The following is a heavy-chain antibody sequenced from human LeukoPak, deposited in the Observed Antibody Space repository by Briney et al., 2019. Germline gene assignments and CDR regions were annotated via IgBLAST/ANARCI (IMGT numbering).Heavy chain of an antibody. CDR3: ARDRGSSGWYEFDY. D-gene: IGHD6-19*01. Sequence: GGSLRLSCAVSGFTFRYYWMSWVRQAPGKGLEWVANIKEDGSEKYYVDSVRGRFTISRGNAKNSLYLQMNSLRAEDTAVYYCARDRGSSGWYEFDYWGQGTLVTVSS. J-gene: IGHJ4*02. CDR2: IKEDGSEK. CDR1: GFTFRYYW. V-gene: IGHV3-7*01.